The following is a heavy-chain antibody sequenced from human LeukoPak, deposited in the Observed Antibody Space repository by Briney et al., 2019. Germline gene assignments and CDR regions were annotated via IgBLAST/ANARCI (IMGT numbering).Heavy chain of an antibody. V-gene: IGHV3-49*04. D-gene: IGHD3-22*01. Sequence: GGSLRLSCTASGFTFGDYALSWVRKAPGKGLGWVGFLRSKIHGGTTEYAASVKGRFTISRDDSKSIAYLPMNSLKTEDTAVYYCSRDNYYDSSAYSKYYFDYWGQGTLVTVSS. J-gene: IGHJ4*02. CDR1: GFTFGDYA. CDR2: LRSKIHGGTT. CDR3: SRDNYYDSSAYSKYYFDY.